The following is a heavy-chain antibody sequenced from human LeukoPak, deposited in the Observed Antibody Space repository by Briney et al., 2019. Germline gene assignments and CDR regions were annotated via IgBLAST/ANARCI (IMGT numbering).Heavy chain of an antibody. D-gene: IGHD5-18*01. CDR1: GYTFTSYY. CDR3: ARMGMDPAMVTTFFDY. J-gene: IGHJ4*02. V-gene: IGHV1-46*01. CDR2: IHPSGGST. Sequence: GASVKVSCKTSGYTFTSYYLHWVRQAPGQGLQWMGVIHPSGGSTSLGQNFQGRVTMTRDTSTSTVYMELSSLRSEDTAVYYCARMGMDPAMVTTFFDYWGQGTLVTVSS.